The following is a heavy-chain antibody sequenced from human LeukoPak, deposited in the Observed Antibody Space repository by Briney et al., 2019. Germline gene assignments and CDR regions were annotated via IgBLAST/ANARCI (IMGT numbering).Heavy chain of an antibody. CDR2: INPNSGGT. Sequence: GASVKVSCKASGYTFTGYYMHWVRQAPGQGLEWMGWINPNSGGTNYAQKFQGRFTMTRDTSNSTAYMELSRLRSDDTAVYYCARQFSRYSYGYTFGYWGQGTLVTVSS. CDR3: ARQFSRYSYGYTFGY. CDR1: GYTFTGYY. V-gene: IGHV1-2*02. D-gene: IGHD5-18*01. J-gene: IGHJ4*02.